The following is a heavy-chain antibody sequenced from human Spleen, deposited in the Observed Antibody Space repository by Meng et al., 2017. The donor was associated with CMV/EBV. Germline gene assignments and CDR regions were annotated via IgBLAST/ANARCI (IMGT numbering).Heavy chain of an antibody. J-gene: IGHJ4*02. V-gene: IGHV4-38-2*02. CDR1: GYSISSGYY. D-gene: IGHD5-24*01. Sequence: LRLSCTVSGYSISSGYYWGWIRQPPGKGLEWIGSIYHSGSTYYNPSLKSRVTISVDTSKNQFSLKLSSVTAADTAVYYCARERRDGYNRRSPFDYWGQGTLVTVSS. CDR2: IYHSGST. CDR3: ARERRDGYNRRSPFDY.